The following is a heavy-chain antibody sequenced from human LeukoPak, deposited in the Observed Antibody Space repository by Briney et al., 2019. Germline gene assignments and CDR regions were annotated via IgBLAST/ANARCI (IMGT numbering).Heavy chain of an antibody. D-gene: IGHD3-22*01. CDR2: ISGSGGST. J-gene: IGHJ4*02. Sequence: GVSLTLSCAASGFTFSSYAMSWVRQAPGKGLEWVSAISGSGGSTYYADSVKGRFTISRDNSKNTLYRQMNSLRAEDTAVYYCAKASAMIVVVSKHFDYWGQGTLVTVSS. CDR3: AKASAMIVVVSKHFDY. CDR1: GFTFSSYA. V-gene: IGHV3-23*01.